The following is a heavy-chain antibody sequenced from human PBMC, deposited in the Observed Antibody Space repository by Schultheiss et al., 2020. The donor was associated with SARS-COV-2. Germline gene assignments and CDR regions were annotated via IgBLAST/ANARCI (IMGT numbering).Heavy chain of an antibody. J-gene: IGHJ3*02. V-gene: IGHV4-39*07. CDR1: GGSISSYY. CDR2: IYYSGST. D-gene: IGHD1-26*01. CDR3: ARGKGATTGAFDI. Sequence: SETLSLTCTVSGGSISSYYWGWIRQPPGKGLEWIGSIYYSGSTYYNPSLKSRVTISVDTSKNQFSLKLSSVTAADTAVYYCARGKGATTGAFDIWGQGTMVTVSS.